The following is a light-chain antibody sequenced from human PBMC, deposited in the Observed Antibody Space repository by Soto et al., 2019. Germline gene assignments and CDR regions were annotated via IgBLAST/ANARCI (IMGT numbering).Light chain of an antibody. V-gene: IGLV2-14*01. CDR3: SSHTSSSSWM. CDR1: SSDVGGYNY. CDR2: EVS. J-gene: IGLJ3*02. Sequence: QSALTQPASVSGSPGQSITISCTGTSSDVGGYNYVSWYQQHPGKAPKLMIYEVSTRPSGVSNRFSGSKSDNTASLTISGRQAEDEADYYCSSHTSSSSWMFGGGTKLTVL.